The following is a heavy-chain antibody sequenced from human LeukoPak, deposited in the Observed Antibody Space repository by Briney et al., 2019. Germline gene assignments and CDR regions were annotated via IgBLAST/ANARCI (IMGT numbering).Heavy chain of an antibody. V-gene: IGHV4-34*01. Sequence: SETLSLTCTVSGGSISSYYWSWIRQPPGKGLEWIGEINHSGSTNYNPSLKSRVTISVDTSKNQFSLKLSSVTAADTAVYYCARGGAVAGTKYYYMDVWGKGTTVTVSS. CDR3: ARGGAVAGTKYYYMDV. J-gene: IGHJ6*03. D-gene: IGHD6-19*01. CDR1: GGSISSYY. CDR2: INHSGST.